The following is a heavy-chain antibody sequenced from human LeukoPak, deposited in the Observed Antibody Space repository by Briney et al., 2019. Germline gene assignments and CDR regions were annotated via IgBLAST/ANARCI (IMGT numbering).Heavy chain of an antibody. Sequence: PSETLSLTCTVSGGSISSYYWSWIRQPPGKGLEWIGYIYYSGSTNYNPSLKSRVTISVDTSKNRFSLMLSSVTAADTAVYYCAREDYYYYMDVWGKGTTVTVSS. CDR2: IYYSGST. V-gene: IGHV4-59*01. J-gene: IGHJ6*03. CDR3: AREDYYYYMDV. CDR1: GGSISSYY.